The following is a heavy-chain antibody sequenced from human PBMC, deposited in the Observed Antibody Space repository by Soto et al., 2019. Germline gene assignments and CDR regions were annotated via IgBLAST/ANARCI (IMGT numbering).Heavy chain of an antibody. V-gene: IGHV3-30*18. CDR1: GFTFSRYG. J-gene: IGHJ6*02. D-gene: IGHD6-13*01. CDR3: AKSSSRPYYYYYGMDV. Sequence: GGALRLSCAASGFTFSRYGMHWVRQAPGKGLEWVAVISYDGSNKYYADSVKGRFTISRDNSKNTLYLQMNSLRAEDTAVYYCAKSSSRPYYYYYGMDVWGQGTTVTVSS. CDR2: ISYDGSNK.